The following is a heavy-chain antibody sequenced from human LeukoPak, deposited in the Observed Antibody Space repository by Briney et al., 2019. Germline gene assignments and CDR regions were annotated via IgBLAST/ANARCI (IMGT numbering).Heavy chain of an antibody. CDR1: GGSLSSYY. D-gene: IGHD6-13*01. CDR3: ASVYSSSWYAPHLDP. Sequence: PSETLSLTCTVSGGSLSSYYWSWIRQPPGKGLECIGYIYYSGSPNYNPSLKSRVTISVDTSKKQFSLKLSSVTAADTAVYYCASVYSSSWYAPHLDPWGQGTLVTVSS. V-gene: IGHV4-59*08. J-gene: IGHJ5*02. CDR2: IYYSGSP.